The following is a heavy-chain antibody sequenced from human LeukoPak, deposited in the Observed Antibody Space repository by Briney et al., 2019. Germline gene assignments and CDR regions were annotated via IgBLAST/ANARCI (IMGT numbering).Heavy chain of an antibody. Sequence: PSETLSLTCTVSGGSISSSSYYWGWIRQPPGKGLEWIGSIYYSGSTYYNPSLKSRVTISVDTSKNQFSLKLSSVTAADTAAYYCARRYYDSSGPRFDYWGQGTLVTVSS. CDR1: GGSISSSSYY. J-gene: IGHJ4*02. V-gene: IGHV4-39*01. CDR2: IYYSGST. CDR3: ARRYYDSSGPRFDY. D-gene: IGHD3-22*01.